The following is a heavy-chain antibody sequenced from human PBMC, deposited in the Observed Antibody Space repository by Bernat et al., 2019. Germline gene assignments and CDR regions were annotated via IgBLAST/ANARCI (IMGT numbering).Heavy chain of an antibody. J-gene: IGHJ4*02. CDR2: INHSGST. Sequence: QVQLQQWCAGLLKPSETLSLTCAVYGGSFSGYYWSWIRQPPGKGLEWIGEINHSGSTNYNPSLKSRVTISVDTSKNQFSLKLSSVTAADTAVYYCARGRGGDCSLDYWGQGTLVTVSS. CDR3: ARGRGGDCSLDY. V-gene: IGHV4-34*01. CDR1: GGSFSGYY. D-gene: IGHD2-21*02.